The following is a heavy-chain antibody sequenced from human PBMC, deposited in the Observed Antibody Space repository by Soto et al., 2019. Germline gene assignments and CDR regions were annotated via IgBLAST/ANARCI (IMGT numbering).Heavy chain of an antibody. V-gene: IGHV1-69*13. CDR1: GGTFSSYA. D-gene: IGHD3-10*01. CDR3: AGAQGSMVRGVIRPPDAFDI. CDR2: IIPIFGTA. J-gene: IGHJ3*02. Sequence: ASVKVSCKASGGTFSSYAISWVRQAPGQGLEWMGGIIPIFGTANYAQKFQGRVTITADESTSTAYMELSSLRSEDTAVYYCAGAQGSMVRGVIRPPDAFDIWGQGTMVTVSS.